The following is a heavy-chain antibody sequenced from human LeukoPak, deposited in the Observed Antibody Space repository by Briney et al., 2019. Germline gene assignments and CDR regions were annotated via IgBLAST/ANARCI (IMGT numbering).Heavy chain of an antibody. D-gene: IGHD1-26*01. CDR2: GDHTGGT. J-gene: IGHJ5*02. Sequence: SETLSLTCAVYGGSFTGFYWSCIRQPPGEGLEWIGEGDHTGGTKYNPSLKSRVTISADSSKNQFSLKLTSVTAADTAVYYCAKNGQSGFAFDPWGQGTLVTVSS. V-gene: IGHV4-34*01. CDR3: AKNGQSGFAFDP. CDR1: GGSFTGFY.